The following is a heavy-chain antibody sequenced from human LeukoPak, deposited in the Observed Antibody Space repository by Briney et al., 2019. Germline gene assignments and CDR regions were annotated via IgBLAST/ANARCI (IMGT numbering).Heavy chain of an antibody. CDR1: GGSISSGDYY. Sequence: SGTLSLTCTVSGGSISSGDYYWTWIRQPPGKGLEWIGYISYSGSTYYNPSLRSRVTISVDTSKTQFSLKLNSVTAADTAVYYCARDLIGSRYAFGIWGQGTMVTVSS. J-gene: IGHJ3*02. D-gene: IGHD4-17*01. CDR3: ARDLIGSRYAFGI. CDR2: ISYSGST. V-gene: IGHV4-30-4*08.